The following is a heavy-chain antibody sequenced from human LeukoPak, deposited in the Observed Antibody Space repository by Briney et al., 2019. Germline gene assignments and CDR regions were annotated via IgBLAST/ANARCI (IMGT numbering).Heavy chain of an antibody. CDR1: GFIFNNYV. CDR3: AKDGSITAAGGFDP. V-gene: IGHV3-30*18. J-gene: IGHJ5*02. Sequence: GGSLRLSCAASGFIFNNYVMHWVRQAPGKGLEWVAVISYDGSNKYYADSVKGRFTISRDKSKNTLDLQMNSLRAEDTAVYYCAKDGSITAAGGFDPWGQGTLVTVSS. D-gene: IGHD6-13*01. CDR2: ISYDGSNK.